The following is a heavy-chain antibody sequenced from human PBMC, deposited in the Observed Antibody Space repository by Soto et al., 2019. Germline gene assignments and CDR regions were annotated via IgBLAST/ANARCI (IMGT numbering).Heavy chain of an antibody. CDR3: ARDGYGDYGADDAFDI. Sequence: QVQLVESGGGVVQPGRSLRLSCAASGFTFSSYAMHWVRQAPGKGLEWVAVISYDGSNKYYADSVKGRFTISRDNSKNTLYLQMNSLRADDTAVYYCARDGYGDYGADDAFDIWGQGTMVTVSS. V-gene: IGHV3-30-3*01. D-gene: IGHD4-17*01. J-gene: IGHJ3*02. CDR1: GFTFSSYA. CDR2: ISYDGSNK.